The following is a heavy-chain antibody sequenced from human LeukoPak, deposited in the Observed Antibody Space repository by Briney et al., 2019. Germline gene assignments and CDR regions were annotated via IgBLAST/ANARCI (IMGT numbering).Heavy chain of an antibody. CDR3: ARVDKGNYHYMDV. D-gene: IGHD2-2*03. CDR1: GGSISSGGYS. J-gene: IGHJ6*03. V-gene: IGHV4-30-4*07. Sequence: PSETLSLTCAVSGGSISSGGYSWSWIRQPPGKGLEWIGYIHYSGSTYHNPSLKSRVTISVDTSKSQFSLKLTSVTAADTAVYYCARVDKGNYHYMDVWGKGTTVTVSS. CDR2: IHYSGST.